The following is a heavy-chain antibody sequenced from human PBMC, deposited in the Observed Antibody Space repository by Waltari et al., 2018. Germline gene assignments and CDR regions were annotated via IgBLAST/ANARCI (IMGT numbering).Heavy chain of an antibody. CDR2: LSDSGEST. Sequence: EVQLLESGGGLVQPGQSMIFSCAASGFTFHSYAMTWVRHAPGKWLEWVSALSDSGESTYYADSVKGRFTISRDNSMNTLYLQMNNLRVEDTAVYYCARALWGGFDYWGQGTLLTVSS. D-gene: IGHD3-16*01. CDR1: GFTFHSYA. V-gene: IGHV3-23*01. CDR3: ARALWGGFDY. J-gene: IGHJ4*02.